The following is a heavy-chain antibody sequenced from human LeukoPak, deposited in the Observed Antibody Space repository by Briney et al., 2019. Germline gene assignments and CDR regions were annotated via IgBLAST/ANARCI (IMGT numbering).Heavy chain of an antibody. CDR2: IYTSEST. J-gene: IGHJ4*02. D-gene: IGHD6-25*01. V-gene: IGHV4-61*02. CDR3: ARVSCIAAGIDY. CDR1: GGSISSGSYY. Sequence: SETLSLTCTVSGGSISSGSYYWSWVRQPAGKGLEWIGRIYTSESTNYNPSLKSRVTISVDTSKNQFSLQLSPVTAADTAVYYCARVSCIAAGIDYWGQGTLVTVSS.